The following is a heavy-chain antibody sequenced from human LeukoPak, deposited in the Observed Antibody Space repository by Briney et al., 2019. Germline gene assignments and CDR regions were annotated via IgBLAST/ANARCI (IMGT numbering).Heavy chain of an antibody. Sequence: GGPLRLSCAASGFTFNRYWMSWVRQAPGKELQWVANIKQGGSAKYYVDSVKGRFTISRDNAKNSLYLQMNSLRAEDTAVYYCARVEASGYDYGAFDYWGQGTLVTVSS. CDR2: IKQGGSAK. D-gene: IGHD5-12*01. CDR3: ARVEASGYDYGAFDY. CDR1: GFTFNRYW. V-gene: IGHV3-7*01. J-gene: IGHJ4*02.